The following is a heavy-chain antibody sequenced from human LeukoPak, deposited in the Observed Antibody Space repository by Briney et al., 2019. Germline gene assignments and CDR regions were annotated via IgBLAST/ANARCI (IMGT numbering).Heavy chain of an antibody. Sequence: GGSLRLSCAASGFTFSSYGMHWVRQAPGKGLEWVAVISYDGSNKYYADSVKGRFTISRDNSKNTLYLQMNSLRAEDTAVYYCARGIAVAWDAFDIWGQGTMVTVSS. V-gene: IGHV3-30*03. J-gene: IGHJ3*02. CDR3: ARGIAVAWDAFDI. CDR2: ISYDGSNK. D-gene: IGHD6-19*01. CDR1: GFTFSSYG.